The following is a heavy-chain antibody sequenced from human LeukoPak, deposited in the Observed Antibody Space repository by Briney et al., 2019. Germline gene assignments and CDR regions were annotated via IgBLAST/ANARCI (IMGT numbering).Heavy chain of an antibody. J-gene: IGHJ3*02. CDR2: INPNSGGT. V-gene: IGHV1-2*02. CDR3: ARDSGWELLSRVNAFDI. D-gene: IGHD1-26*01. CDR1: GYTFTGYY. Sequence: GASVKVSCKASGYTFTGYYMHWVRQAPGQGLEWMGWINPNSGGTNYSQKFQGRVTITRDTSASTAYMELSSLRSEDTAVYYCARDSGWELLSRVNAFDIWGQGTMVTVSS.